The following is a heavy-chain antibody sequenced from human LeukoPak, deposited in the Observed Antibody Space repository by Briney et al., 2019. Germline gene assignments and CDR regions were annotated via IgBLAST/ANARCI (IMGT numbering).Heavy chain of an antibody. CDR3: ARDSYYDNSGYYRAGYFDL. D-gene: IGHD3-22*01. CDR1: GYTFTSYY. V-gene: IGHV1-46*01. CDR2: INPSGGST. J-gene: IGHJ2*01. Sequence: GASVKVSCKASGYTFTSYYMHWVRQAPGQGLEWMGIINPSGGSTSYAQKFQGRVTMTRDMSTSTVYMELSSLRSEDTAVYYCARDSYYDNSGYYRAGYFDLWGRGTLVTVSS.